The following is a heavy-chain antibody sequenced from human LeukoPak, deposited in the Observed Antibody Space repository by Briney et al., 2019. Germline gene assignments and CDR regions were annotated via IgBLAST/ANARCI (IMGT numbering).Heavy chain of an antibody. V-gene: IGHV3-74*01. CDR3: AKDRRYCSSTSCYLYYFDY. CDR1: GFTFSSHW. Sequence: GGSLRLSCAASGFTFSSHWMHWVRQAPGKGLVWVSRINTDGSGTDYADSVKGRFTISRDNAKNTLYLQMNSLRAEDTAVYYCAKDRRYCSSTSCYLYYFDYW. J-gene: IGHJ4*01. D-gene: IGHD2-2*01. CDR2: INTDGSGT.